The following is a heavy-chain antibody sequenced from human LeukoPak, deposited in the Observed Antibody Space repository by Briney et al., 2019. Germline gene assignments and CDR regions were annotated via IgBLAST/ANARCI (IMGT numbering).Heavy chain of an antibody. CDR3: ARERQDTVIHSGAFDI. D-gene: IGHD2-21*02. J-gene: IGHJ3*02. V-gene: IGHV3-30-3*01. Sequence: GGSLRLSCAASGFTFSNYFMRWVRQAPGKGLEWVADIASDGSHTFYVESVKGRFTISRDNSKNTLYLQMNSLGPEDTAVYFCARERQDTVIHSGAFDIWGQGTMVTVSS. CDR2: IASDGSHT. CDR1: GFTFSNYF.